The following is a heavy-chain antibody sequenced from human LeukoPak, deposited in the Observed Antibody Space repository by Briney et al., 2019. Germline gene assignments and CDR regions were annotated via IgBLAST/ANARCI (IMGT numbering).Heavy chain of an antibody. CDR1: GGSISSSSYY. J-gene: IGHJ6*03. D-gene: IGHD3-3*01. CDR2: IYYSGST. V-gene: IGHV4-39*01. CDR3: ARLNYDFWSGKLYYYYYYMDV. Sequence: PSETLSLTCTVSGGSISSSSYYWGWIRQPPGKGLEWIGSIYYSGSTYYNPSLKSRVTISVDTSKNQFSLKLSSVPAADTAVYYCARLNYDFWSGKLYYYYYYMDVWGKGTTVTVSS.